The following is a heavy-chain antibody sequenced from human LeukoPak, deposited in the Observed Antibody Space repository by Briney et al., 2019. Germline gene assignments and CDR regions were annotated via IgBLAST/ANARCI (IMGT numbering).Heavy chain of an antibody. CDR1: GFTFSSYG. J-gene: IGHJ4*02. D-gene: IGHD3-10*01. Sequence: HPGGSLRLSCAASGFTFSSYGVHWVRQAPGKGLEWVATVSYNGDSKYFGDSVKGRFTISRDNSKKTVNLQITSLRPEDTAVYYCAKARGEWAVVGPFDYWGQGTLVTVSS. V-gene: IGHV3-30*18. CDR3: AKARGEWAVVGPFDY. CDR2: VSYNGDSK.